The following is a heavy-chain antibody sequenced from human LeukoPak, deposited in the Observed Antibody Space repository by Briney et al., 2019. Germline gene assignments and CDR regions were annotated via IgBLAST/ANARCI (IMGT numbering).Heavy chain of an antibody. J-gene: IGHJ6*03. CDR1: GGSFSGYY. D-gene: IGHD2-2*01. CDR3: ARPKYCSSTSCPLSYCMDV. CDR2: INHSGST. V-gene: IGHV4-34*01. Sequence: SETLSLTCAVYGGSFSGYYWSWIRQPPGKGLEWIGEINHSGSTNYNPSLKSRVTISVDTSKNQFSLKLSSVTAAVTAVYYCARPKYCSSTSCPLSYCMDVWGKGTTVTVSS.